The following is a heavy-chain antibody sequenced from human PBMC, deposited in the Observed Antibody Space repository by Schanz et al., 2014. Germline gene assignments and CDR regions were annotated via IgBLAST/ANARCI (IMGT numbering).Heavy chain of an antibody. J-gene: IGHJ4*02. CDR1: GFTFSSYD. CDR3: ARVVGSGGHYFDL. D-gene: IGHD6-19*01. Sequence: EVQLEESGGGLVQPGGSLRLSCAASGFTFSSYDMHWVRQVTGKGLEWVSGIGTAGDTYYPDSVKGRFTISRENAQNSLFLQLNTLRAGDTAVYYCARVVGSGGHYFDLWGQGTLVTVSS. CDR2: IGTAGDT. V-gene: IGHV3-13*04.